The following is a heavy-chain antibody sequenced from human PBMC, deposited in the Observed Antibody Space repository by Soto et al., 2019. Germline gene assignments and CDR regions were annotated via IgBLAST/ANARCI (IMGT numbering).Heavy chain of an antibody. V-gene: IGHV3-30*18. CDR3: AKDSSVAALG. Sequence: QVQLVESGGGVVQPGGSLRLSCAASGFTFSSHGMHWVRQAPGKGLEWVAVISYDGSTKNYAASVKGRFTISRDNSKNTLYMPVNSLRTEDTAVYYCAKDSSVAALGWCQGTLVTVSS. J-gene: IGHJ4*02. CDR1: GFTFSSHG. D-gene: IGHD6-6*01. CDR2: ISYDGSTK.